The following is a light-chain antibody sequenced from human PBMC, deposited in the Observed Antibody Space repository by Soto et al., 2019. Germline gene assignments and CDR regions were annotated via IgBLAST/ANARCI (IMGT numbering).Light chain of an antibody. CDR3: SSFTSSRAYV. V-gene: IGLV2-14*01. CDR1: SSDVGNYNY. CDR2: EVS. Sequence: LTQPASVSGSPGQSITISCTGTSSDVGNYNYVSWYQQQSGKAPKLIIYEVSSRPSGVSNRFSGSKCGNTASLTISGLQAEDEADYYCSSFTSSRAYVFGIGTKVTVL. J-gene: IGLJ1*01.